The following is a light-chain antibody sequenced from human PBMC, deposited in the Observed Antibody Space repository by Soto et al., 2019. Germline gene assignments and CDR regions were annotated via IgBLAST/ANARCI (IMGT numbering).Light chain of an antibody. J-gene: IGKJ2*01. CDR1: QSISNY. CDR3: QQSYSTPYT. Sequence: DIQMTQSPSSLSASVGDRVTITCRASQSISNYLNWYQQKPGKAPKLLIYAASSLQSGVPSRFSGSGSGTDFTLTISSLQPEDFATYYCQQSYSTPYTFAQGTKLEI. CDR2: AAS. V-gene: IGKV1-39*01.